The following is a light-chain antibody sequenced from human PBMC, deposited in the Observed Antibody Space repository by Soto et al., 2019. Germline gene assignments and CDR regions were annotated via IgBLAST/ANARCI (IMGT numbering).Light chain of an antibody. CDR2: AAS. Sequence: AIQMTQSPSSLSASVGDRVTITCRASQGIKNDVAWYQQKPGKAPKLLIYAASSLQSGAPPRFSGSGSGTDFTLTISSLQPEDFATYYCLQDYNYPYTFGQGTRLEIK. CDR1: QGIKND. J-gene: IGKJ5*01. CDR3: LQDYNYPYT. V-gene: IGKV1-6*01.